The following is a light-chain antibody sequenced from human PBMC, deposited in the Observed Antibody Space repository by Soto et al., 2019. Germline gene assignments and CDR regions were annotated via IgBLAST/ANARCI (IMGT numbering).Light chain of an antibody. CDR2: GAS. V-gene: IGKV3-15*01. Sequence: DIVMTQSPATLSVSPGERATLSCRASQSLYSNLAWYQQKPGQAPRLLIYGASTRATGIPARFSGSGAGTEYTLTISSLQSEDFAIYYCQQYSDWPTTFGQGTKVKIK. J-gene: IGKJ1*01. CDR1: QSLYSN. CDR3: QQYSDWPTT.